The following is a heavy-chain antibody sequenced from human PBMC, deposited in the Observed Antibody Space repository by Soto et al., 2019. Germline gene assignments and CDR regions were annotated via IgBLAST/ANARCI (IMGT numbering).Heavy chain of an antibody. CDR1: EFTFADYA. V-gene: IGHV3-43D*04. CDR2: INADGSEK. Sequence: PGGCLRLSCAVSEFTFADYAVHWVRQSAGKGLEWVSFINADGSEKYYADSVRGRFTISRDNSKDSFYLQMNSLRLEDTAMYYCAKAKFYYDSSPYDSWGQGTLVTAPQ. D-gene: IGHD3-22*01. J-gene: IGHJ4*02. CDR3: AKAKFYYDSSPYDS.